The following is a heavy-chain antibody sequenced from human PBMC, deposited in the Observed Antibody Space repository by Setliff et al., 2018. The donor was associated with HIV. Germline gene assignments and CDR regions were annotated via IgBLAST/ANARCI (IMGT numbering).Heavy chain of an antibody. CDR1: GGSFSDYS. CDR2: INDNGGA. D-gene: IGHD1-1*01. CDR3: ARGRYNGDSYSGGFYYFDH. V-gene: IGHV4-34*01. J-gene: IGHJ4*02. Sequence: KTSETLSLTCSVSGGSFSDYSWTWLRQPPGKGLEWIGHINDNGGANYNPSLTTRATISIATPKNQFFLELTSVTAADTAVYYCARGRYNGDSYSGGFYYFDHWDQGGLVTVSS.